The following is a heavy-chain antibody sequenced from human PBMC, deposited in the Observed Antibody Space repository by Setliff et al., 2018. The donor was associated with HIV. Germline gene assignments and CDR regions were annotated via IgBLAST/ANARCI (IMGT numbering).Heavy chain of an antibody. V-gene: IGHV4-34*01. D-gene: IGHD5-18*01. J-gene: IGHJ4*02. CDR1: NGSFSGYY. Sequence: SETLSLTCAVYNGSFSGYYRTWIRQPPGKGLEWIGEINHSGSTNYSPSLKSRVTISVDASRNQFSLRLSSVTVADTAVYYCAAWGPRYSYAPYFFDSWGQGTLVTVSS. CDR3: AAWGPRYSYAPYFFDS. CDR2: INHSGST.